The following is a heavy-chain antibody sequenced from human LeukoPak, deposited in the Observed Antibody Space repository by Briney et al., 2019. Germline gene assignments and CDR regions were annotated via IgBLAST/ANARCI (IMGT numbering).Heavy chain of an antibody. V-gene: IGHV1-18*01. CDR3: ARDNLAYCGGDCYLRGNWFDP. CDR1: GYTFTSYG. CDR2: ISAYNGNT. Sequence: GASVKVSCKASGYTFTSYGISWVRQAPGQGLEWMGWISAYNGNTNYAQKLQARVTMTTDTSTSTAYMELRSLRSDDTAVYYCARDNLAYCGGDCYLRGNWFDPWGQGTLVTVSS. J-gene: IGHJ5*02. D-gene: IGHD2-21*01.